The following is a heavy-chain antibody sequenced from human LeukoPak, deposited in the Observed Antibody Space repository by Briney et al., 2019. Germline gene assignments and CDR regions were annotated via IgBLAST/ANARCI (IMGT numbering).Heavy chain of an antibody. CDR1: GFTFSTYW. CDR2: IKQGGSEK. CDR3: ARVNSVTTGDAFDI. V-gene: IGHV3-7*03. Sequence: GGSLRLSCAASGFTFSTYWMAWVRQAPGKGLEWVANIKQGGSEKYYVDSVKGRFTISRDNARDSLYLQMNSLRVEDTALYYCARVNSVTTGDAFDIWGQGTMVTVSS. D-gene: IGHD4-17*01. J-gene: IGHJ3*02.